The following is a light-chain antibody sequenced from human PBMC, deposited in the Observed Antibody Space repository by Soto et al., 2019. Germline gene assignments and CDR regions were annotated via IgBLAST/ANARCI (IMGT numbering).Light chain of an antibody. CDR2: GTS. J-gene: IGKJ2*01. Sequence: EIVLTQSPGTLSLSPGERATLSCRASQSVSSNLAWYQQKPGQSPRLLIYGTSTRATGIPARFSGSGSGTEFTLTISSLQSEDFAVYYCQQYIDWPPYTFGQGTK. V-gene: IGKV3-15*01. CDR3: QQYIDWPPYT. CDR1: QSVSSN.